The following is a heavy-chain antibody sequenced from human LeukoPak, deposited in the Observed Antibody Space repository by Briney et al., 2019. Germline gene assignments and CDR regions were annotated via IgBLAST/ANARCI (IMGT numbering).Heavy chain of an antibody. J-gene: IGHJ5*02. CDR1: GYTFTGYY. Sequence: GASVKDSCKASGYTFTGYYMHWVRQAPGQGLEWMGWINPNSGGTNYAQKFQGWVTMTRDTSISTAYMELSRLRSDDTAVYYCARDRRGIAVAGRPRWFDPWGQGTLVTVSS. V-gene: IGHV1-2*04. CDR2: INPNSGGT. CDR3: ARDRRGIAVAGRPRWFDP. D-gene: IGHD6-19*01.